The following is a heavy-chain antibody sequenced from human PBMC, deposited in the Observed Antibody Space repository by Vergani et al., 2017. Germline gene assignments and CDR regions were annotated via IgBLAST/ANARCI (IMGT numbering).Heavy chain of an antibody. CDR1: GAPISYWC. CDR2: LCPSGST. D-gene: IGHD3-10*01. CDR3: AVRPRVNLVGGEIVTKRTFDY. J-gene: IGHJ4*02. V-gene: IGHV4-4*07. Sequence: QVQMQESGPGLVKTSETLSLTCSASGAPISYWCWSWLRQPAGKGLEWIGRLCPSGSTNYKPSLKSRVTMSIDTSKNQFPLKLTSVTAADTAVYYCAVRPRVNLVGGEIVTKRTFDYWSQGSLVTVSS.